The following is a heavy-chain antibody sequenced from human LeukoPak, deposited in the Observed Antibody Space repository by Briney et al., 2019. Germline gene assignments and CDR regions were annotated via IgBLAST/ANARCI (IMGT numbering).Heavy chain of an antibody. V-gene: IGHV3-23*01. D-gene: IGHD3-10*01. Sequence: GGSLRLSCAGSDFSFITYAMSWVRQAPGKGLEWVSTITGRGDATYYADSMKGRFTISRDNSKNTLYLQMNSLRADDTAVYYCARDSSMLRGPLVIYYFDFWGQGILVTVS. J-gene: IGHJ4*02. CDR3: ARDSSMLRGPLVIYYFDF. CDR2: ITGRGDAT. CDR1: DFSFITYA.